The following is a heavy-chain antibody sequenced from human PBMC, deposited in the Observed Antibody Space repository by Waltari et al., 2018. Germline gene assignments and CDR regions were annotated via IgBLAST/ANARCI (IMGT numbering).Heavy chain of an antibody. Sequence: QVQLVESGGGVVKPGGSLRLSCAASGFTFSSYGMHWLRQAQGKGLEWVAFIRYDGSNKYYADSVKGRFTISRDNSKNTLYLQMNSLRAEDTAVYYCAKDAGHYLNWFDPWGQGTLVTVSS. CDR3: AKDAGHYLNWFDP. J-gene: IGHJ5*02. V-gene: IGHV3-30*02. D-gene: IGHD1-26*01. CDR2: IRYDGSNK. CDR1: GFTFSSYG.